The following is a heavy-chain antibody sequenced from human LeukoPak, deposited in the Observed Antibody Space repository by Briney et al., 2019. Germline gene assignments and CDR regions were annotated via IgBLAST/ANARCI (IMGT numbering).Heavy chain of an antibody. CDR2: IIPIFGTA. D-gene: IGHD1-26*01. CDR3: ARGSLKIVGATNFDY. Sequence: GASVKVSCKASGGTFSSYAISWVRQAPGQGLEWMGGIIPIFGTANYAQKFQGRVTITADESTSTAYMELSRLRSDDTAVYYCARGSLKIVGATNFDYWGQGTLVTVSS. V-gene: IGHV1-69*01. J-gene: IGHJ4*02. CDR1: GGTFSSYA.